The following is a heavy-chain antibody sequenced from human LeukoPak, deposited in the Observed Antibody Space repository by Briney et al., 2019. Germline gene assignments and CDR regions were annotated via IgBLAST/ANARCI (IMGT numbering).Heavy chain of an antibody. V-gene: IGHV3-23*01. D-gene: IGHD2-2*01. CDR1: GFTFSSYA. J-gene: IGHJ5*02. CDR3: AKDTLPPPIYCSSTSCFMDSANWFDP. Sequence: GGSLRLSRAASGFTFSSYAMSWVRQAPGKGLEWVSAISGSGGSTYYADSVKGRFTISRDNSKNTLYLQMNSLRAEDTAVYYCAKDTLPPPIYCSSTSCFMDSANWFDPWGQGTLVTVSS. CDR2: ISGSGGST.